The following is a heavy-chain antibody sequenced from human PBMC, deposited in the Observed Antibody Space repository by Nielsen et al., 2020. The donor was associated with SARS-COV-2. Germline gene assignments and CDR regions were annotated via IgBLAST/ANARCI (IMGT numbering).Heavy chain of an antibody. J-gene: IGHJ6*02. CDR1: GYTFTGNY. Sequence: ASVKVSCKASGYTFTGNYMHWVRQAPGQGLEWMGRINPNSGGTNYAQKLQGIVTMTTDTSTSTAYMELRSLRSDDTAVYYCAREVGYCSSTSCYRSPYYYYGMDVWGQGTTVTVSS. CDR2: INPNSGGT. V-gene: IGHV1-2*06. D-gene: IGHD2-2*02. CDR3: AREVGYCSSTSCYRSPYYYYGMDV.